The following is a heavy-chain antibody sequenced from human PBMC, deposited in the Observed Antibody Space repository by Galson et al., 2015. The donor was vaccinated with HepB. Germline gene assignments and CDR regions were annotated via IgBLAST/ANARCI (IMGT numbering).Heavy chain of an antibody. J-gene: IGHJ2*01. D-gene: IGHD6-13*01. CDR3: ARGDSRNWYFDL. CDR2: TSYDGSNK. Sequence: SLRLSCAASGFTFSSYTMHWVRQAPGKGLEWVAVTSYDGSNKYYADSMKGRFTISRDNSKKTLYLQMNSLRAEDTAVYYCARGDSRNWYFDLWGRGTLVTVSS. CDR1: GFTFSSYT. V-gene: IGHV3-30*04.